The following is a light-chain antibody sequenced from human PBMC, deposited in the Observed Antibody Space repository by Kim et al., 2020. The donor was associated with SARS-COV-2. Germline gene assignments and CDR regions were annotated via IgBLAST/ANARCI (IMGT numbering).Light chain of an antibody. CDR1: SSNSGSNY. Sequence: GQRVTISCSGSSSNSGSNYVYWYQRLPGTAPKLLIYRNNQRPSGVPDRFSGSKSGTSASLAISGLRSEDEADYYCAAWDDSLSGVVFGGGTQLTVL. J-gene: IGLJ2*01. V-gene: IGLV1-47*01. CDR3: AAWDDSLSGVV. CDR2: RNN.